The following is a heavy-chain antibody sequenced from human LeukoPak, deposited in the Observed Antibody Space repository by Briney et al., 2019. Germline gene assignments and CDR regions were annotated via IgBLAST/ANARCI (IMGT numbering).Heavy chain of an antibody. V-gene: IGHV3-53*05. CDR3: AREIYCSSTTCYTLVDY. CDR1: GFTVSSNY. D-gene: IGHD2-2*02. J-gene: IGHJ4*02. CDR2: ISGSGGDT. Sequence: GGSLRLSCAASGFTVSSNYMSWVRQAPGKGPEWVSAISGSGGDTYYADSVKGRFTISRDNSKNTLYLQMNSLRAEDTAVYYCAREIYCSSTTCYTLVDYWGQGTLVTVSS.